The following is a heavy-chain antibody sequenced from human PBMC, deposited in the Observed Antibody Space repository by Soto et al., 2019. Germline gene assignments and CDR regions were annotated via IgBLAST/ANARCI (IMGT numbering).Heavy chain of an antibody. Sequence: PSETLSLTCTVSGGSISSGDYYWSWIRQPPGKGLEWIGYIYYSGSTYYNPSLKSRVTISVDTSKNQFSLKLSSVTAADTAVYYCARGPPDYDILTGSFDYWGQGTLVTVSS. CDR3: ARGPPDYDILTGSFDY. CDR2: IYYSGST. J-gene: IGHJ4*02. CDR1: GGSISSGDYY. D-gene: IGHD3-9*01. V-gene: IGHV4-30-4*01.